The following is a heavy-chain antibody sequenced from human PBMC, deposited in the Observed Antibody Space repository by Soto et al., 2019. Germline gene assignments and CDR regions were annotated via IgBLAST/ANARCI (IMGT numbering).Heavy chain of an antibody. Sequence: TSETLSLTCTVSGGSISSYYWSWIRQPPGKGLEWIANIYYSGSTSYNPSLKSRVTISIDTSKNQFSLKLNSVTAADTAVYYCSRHKVYDSRDPFDYWGQGTLVTVSS. D-gene: IGHD3-22*01. V-gene: IGHV4-59*08. CDR3: SRHKVYDSRDPFDY. CDR1: GGSISSYY. CDR2: IYYSGST. J-gene: IGHJ4*02.